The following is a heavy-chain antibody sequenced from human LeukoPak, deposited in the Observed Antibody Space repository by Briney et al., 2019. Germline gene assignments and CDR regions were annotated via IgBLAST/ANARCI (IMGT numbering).Heavy chain of an antibody. D-gene: IGHD3-3*01. J-gene: IGHJ4*02. CDR2: IYYSGST. V-gene: IGHV4-30-4*08. CDR1: GGSFSSGDYY. Sequence: SQSLSLTCTVSGGSFSSGDYYWSWIRQPPGKGLEWIGYIYYSGSTYYNPSLKSRVTISVDTSKNQFSLKLSSVTAADTAVYYCARGEEWLPHFDYWGQGTLVTVSS. CDR3: ARGEEWLPHFDY.